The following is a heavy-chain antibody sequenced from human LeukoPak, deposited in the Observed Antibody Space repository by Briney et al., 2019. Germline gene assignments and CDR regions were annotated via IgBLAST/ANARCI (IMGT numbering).Heavy chain of an antibody. D-gene: IGHD6-19*01. V-gene: IGHV1-46*01. Sequence: ASVKVSFKSSGYTFTSYYMHWVRQAPGQGLEWMGIINPSGGRTSYAQKFQGRVTMTRDLSTSTVYMELSSLRSEDTAVYYCARDRQYSSGWSANDDAFDIWGQGTMVTVSS. J-gene: IGHJ3*02. CDR1: GYTFTSYY. CDR2: INPSGGRT. CDR3: ARDRQYSSGWSANDDAFDI.